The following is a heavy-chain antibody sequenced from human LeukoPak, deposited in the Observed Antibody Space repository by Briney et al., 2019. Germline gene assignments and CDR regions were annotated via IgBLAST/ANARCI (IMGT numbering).Heavy chain of an antibody. D-gene: IGHD1-26*01. CDR3: ASIGWELPKAVDV. J-gene: IGHJ6*04. CDR1: GFTFSDYY. V-gene: IGHV3-11*01. Sequence: PGGSLRLSCAASGFTFSDYYMSWIRQAPGKGLEWVSYISSSGSTIYYADSVKGRFTISRDNAKNSLYLQMNSLRAEDTAVYYCASIGWELPKAVDVWGKGTTVTVSS. CDR2: ISSSGSTI.